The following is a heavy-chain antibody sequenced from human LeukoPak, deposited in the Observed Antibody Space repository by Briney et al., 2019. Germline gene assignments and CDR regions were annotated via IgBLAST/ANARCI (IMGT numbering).Heavy chain of an antibody. CDR1: GFTVSSSY. V-gene: IGHV3-66*02. CDR2: IYSGGST. D-gene: IGHD3-22*01. CDR3: ARDIRDSSGYYYYFDN. Sequence: GGSLRLSCAASGFTVSSSYMSWVRHAPGKGLEWVSLIYSGGSTHYADSVKGRFTISRDTSKNTLYLQMNSLRAEDTALYYCARDIRDSSGYYYYFDNWGQGTLVTVSS. J-gene: IGHJ4*02.